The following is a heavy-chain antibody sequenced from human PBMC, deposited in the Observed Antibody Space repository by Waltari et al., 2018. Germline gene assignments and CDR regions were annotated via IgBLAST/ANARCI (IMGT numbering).Heavy chain of an antibody. Sequence: QVQLVQSGAAMKKLGASVKVSCKVSGYTFTSYAMHWVRQATGQRLVWMGWINDGNGNTKYAQGWQGRGTVTWKTTASTAYMGLSSLGSEGTAVDYCATCSSSWYGKDAFDIWGQGTMVTVSS. CDR1: GYTFTSYA. J-gene: IGHJ3*02. CDR3: ATCSSSWYGKDAFDI. CDR2: INDGNGNT. D-gene: IGHD6-13*01. V-gene: IGHV1-3*01.